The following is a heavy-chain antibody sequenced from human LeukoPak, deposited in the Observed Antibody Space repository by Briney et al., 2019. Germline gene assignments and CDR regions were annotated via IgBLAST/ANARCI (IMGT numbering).Heavy chain of an antibody. J-gene: IGHJ4*02. CDR1: GFTVSSNY. CDR2: ISSSRSTI. CDR3: AREYCSSTSCLYDY. Sequence: GGSLRLSCAASGFTVSSNYMSWVRQAPGKGLEWVSYISSSRSTIYYADSVKGRFTISRDNAKNSLYLQMNSLRAEDTAVYYCAREYCSSTSCLYDYWGQGTLVTVSS. V-gene: IGHV3-48*01. D-gene: IGHD2-2*01.